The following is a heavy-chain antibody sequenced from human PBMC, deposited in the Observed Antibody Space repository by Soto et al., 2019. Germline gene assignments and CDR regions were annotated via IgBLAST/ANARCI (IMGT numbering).Heavy chain of an antibody. Sequence: ASVKVSCKVSGYTLTELSMHWVRQAPGKGLEWMGGFDPEDGETNYAQKFQGRVTMTEDTSTDTAYMELSSLRSEDTAVYYCATAFLPTTVTPRYYYYYMDVWGKGTTVTVSS. CDR3: ATAFLPTTVTPRYYYYYMDV. J-gene: IGHJ6*03. CDR2: FDPEDGET. D-gene: IGHD4-17*01. V-gene: IGHV1-24*01. CDR1: GYTLTELS.